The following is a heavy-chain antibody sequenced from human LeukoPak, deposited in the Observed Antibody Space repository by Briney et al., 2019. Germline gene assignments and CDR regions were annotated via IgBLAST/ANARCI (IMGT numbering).Heavy chain of an antibody. V-gene: IGHV3-11*01. D-gene: IGHD2-21*01. CDR2: ISWRENTI. CDR1: VFTFSDYY. CDR3: ARDWKQLLYNWYDS. Sequence: PAGTLRLSCVASVFTFSDYYMAWIRQSPGQGLEWVSYISWRENTISYAAWVKGRFTIPRDKDKNSLYLQINSLRPDDTVMYYCARDWKQLLYNWYDSWGQGNLVTVSS. J-gene: IGHJ5*01.